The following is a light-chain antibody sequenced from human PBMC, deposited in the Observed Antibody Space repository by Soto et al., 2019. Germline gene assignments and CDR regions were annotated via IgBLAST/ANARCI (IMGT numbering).Light chain of an antibody. V-gene: IGLV2-14*03. CDR3: AAYTTSSTLV. J-gene: IGLJ3*02. CDR1: SGYVGAFDY. CDR2: DVS. Sequence: QSVLTQPASVSGSPGQSITISCAGTSGYVGAFDYVSWYQHHPGKVPKLMIYDVSDRPSGVSTRFSGSKSANMASLTISGLQADDEADYYCAAYTTSSTLVFGGGTKVTVL.